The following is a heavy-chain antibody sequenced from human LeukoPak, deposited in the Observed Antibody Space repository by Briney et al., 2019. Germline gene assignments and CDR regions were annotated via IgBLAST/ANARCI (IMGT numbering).Heavy chain of an antibody. V-gene: IGHV3-23*01. CDR2: VSNSGSNT. Sequence: GGSLRLSCTASGFTFNNYVMTWVRQAPGKGLEWVSSVSNSGSNTYYADSVKGRFTIFRDESKNTVYLQMNSLTVEDTAIYFCAKYYAWRRHPAFFNYWGQGTLVTASS. CDR3: AKYYAWRRHPAFFNY. CDR1: GFTFNNYV. J-gene: IGHJ4*02. D-gene: IGHD1-26*01.